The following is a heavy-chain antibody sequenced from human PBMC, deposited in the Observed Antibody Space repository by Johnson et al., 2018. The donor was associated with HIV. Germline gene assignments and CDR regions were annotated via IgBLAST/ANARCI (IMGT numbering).Heavy chain of an antibody. V-gene: IGHV3-30*19. CDR3: ARATTSKDHAFDI. CDR1: GFSFSSYG. D-gene: IGHD1-14*01. CDR2: IWYDGSNK. Sequence: QVQLVESGGGVVQPGRSLRLSCAASGFSFSSYGMHWVRQLPGKGLEWVAVIWYDGSNKYYADSVKGRFTISRDNSKNTLFLQMNSLRAEDTAVFYCARATTSKDHAFDIWGQGTMVTVSS. J-gene: IGHJ3*02.